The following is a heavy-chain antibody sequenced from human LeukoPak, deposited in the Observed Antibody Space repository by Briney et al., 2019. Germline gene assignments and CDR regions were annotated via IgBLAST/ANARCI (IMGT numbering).Heavy chain of an antibody. Sequence: SVKVSCKASGGTFSTYVISWVRQAPGQGLEWMGGIILIFGTANYAQKFQGRVTITADESTSTAYMELSSLRSEDTAVYYCATPYYYDSSGYYAPDAFDIWGQGTMVTVSS. J-gene: IGHJ3*02. CDR1: GGTFSTYV. V-gene: IGHV1-69*13. D-gene: IGHD3-22*01. CDR3: ATPYYYDSSGYYAPDAFDI. CDR2: IILIFGTA.